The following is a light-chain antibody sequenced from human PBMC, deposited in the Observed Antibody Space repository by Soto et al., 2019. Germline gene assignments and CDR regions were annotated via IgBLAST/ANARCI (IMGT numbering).Light chain of an antibody. CDR2: GAS. CDR1: QSVSSSY. V-gene: IGKV3-20*01. Sequence: EIVLTQSPGTLSLSPGERATLSCRASQSVSSSYLACYQQKPGQAPRLLIYGASSRATGIPDRFSGSGSGTDFTLTISRLEPEDLAVYYCQQGLTFGGGTKVEIK. J-gene: IGKJ4*01. CDR3: QQGLT.